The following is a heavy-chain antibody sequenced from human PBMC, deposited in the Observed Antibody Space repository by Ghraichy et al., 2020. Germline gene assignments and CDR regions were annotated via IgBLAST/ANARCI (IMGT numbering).Heavy chain of an antibody. Sequence: GGSLRLSCAASGFTFSNYAMSWVRQAPGKGLEWVSGISSSAGSTYYADSVKGRFTISRDNSKNTLYLQMNSLRADDTAVYYCAEVRSVYSGYDYNYYYYYDMDVWGQGTTVTVSS. D-gene: IGHD5-12*01. CDR1: GFTFSNYA. J-gene: IGHJ6*02. V-gene: IGHV3-23*01. CDR3: AEVRSVYSGYDYNYYYYYDMDV. CDR2: ISSSAGST.